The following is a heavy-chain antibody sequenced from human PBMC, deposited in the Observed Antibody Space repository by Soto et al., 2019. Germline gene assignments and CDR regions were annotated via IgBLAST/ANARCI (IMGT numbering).Heavy chain of an antibody. V-gene: IGHV1-8*01. J-gene: IGHJ6*03. CDR1: GYSFTSYD. CDR3: ARGGFLDPLMDV. CDR2: MNPNSANT. Sequence: QVPLVQSGAEVKKPGASLKVPCKASGYSFTSYDMNWVRQVPGQGPEWMGWMNPNSANTGYAQKFQGRITMSRDMSTRTAYMELSSLTSEDTAVYYCARGGFLDPLMDVWGRGTTITVSS.